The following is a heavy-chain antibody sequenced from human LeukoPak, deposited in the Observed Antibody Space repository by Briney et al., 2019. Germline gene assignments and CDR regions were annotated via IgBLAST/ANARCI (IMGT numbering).Heavy chain of an antibody. Sequence: GGSLRVSCAASGFTLSSYSMSWVRQAPGKGLEWVANIKEDGVEKNYVNSVKGRFTVSRDNGKNSLFLEMNSLRAEDTALYYCVRRAWLEYWGQGTPVTVSS. J-gene: IGHJ4*02. CDR3: VRRAWLEY. CDR2: IKEDGVEK. CDR1: GFTLSSYS. V-gene: IGHV3-7*04.